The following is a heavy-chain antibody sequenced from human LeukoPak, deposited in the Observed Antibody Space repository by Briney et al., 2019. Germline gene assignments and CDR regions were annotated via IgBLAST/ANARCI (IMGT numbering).Heavy chain of an antibody. V-gene: IGHV1-46*01. CDR3: ARDRKSFIAAAATDWFDP. Sequence: GASVKVSRKASGYTFTSHYMHWVRQAPGQGLEWMGIINPSGGSTSYAQKFQGRVTMTRDTSTSTVYMELSSLRSEDTAVYYCARDRKSFIAAAATDWFDPWGQGTLVTVSS. CDR1: GYTFTSHY. CDR2: INPSGGST. D-gene: IGHD6-13*01. J-gene: IGHJ5*02.